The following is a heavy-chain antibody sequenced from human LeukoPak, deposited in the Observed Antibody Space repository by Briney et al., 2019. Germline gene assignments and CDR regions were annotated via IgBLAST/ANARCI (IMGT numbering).Heavy chain of an antibody. CDR1: GGSISSSSYY. J-gene: IGHJ6*03. CDR2: INHSGST. D-gene: IGHD1-26*01. Sequence: PSETLSLTCTVSGGSISSSSYYWSWIRQPPGTGLEWIGEINHSGSTNYNPSLKSRVTISVDTSKNQFSLKLSSVTAADTAVYYCARGRRSGSYWGTYYYYYMDVWGKGTTVTVSS. CDR3: ARGRRSGSYWGTYYYYYMDV. V-gene: IGHV4-39*07.